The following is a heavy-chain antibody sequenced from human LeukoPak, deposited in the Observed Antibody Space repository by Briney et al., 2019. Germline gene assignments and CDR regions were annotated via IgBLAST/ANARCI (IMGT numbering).Heavy chain of an antibody. J-gene: IGHJ5*02. CDR2: INPNSGGT. Sequence: GASVKVSCKASGYNLNVYGMNWVRQAPGQGLEWMGWINPNSGGTNYAQKFQGRVTMTRDTSISTAYMELSRLRSDDTAVYYCARAAPTQYGDYMTGSWFDPWGQGTLVTVSS. CDR3: ARAAPTQYGDYMTGSWFDP. CDR1: GYNLNVYG. D-gene: IGHD4-17*01. V-gene: IGHV1-2*02.